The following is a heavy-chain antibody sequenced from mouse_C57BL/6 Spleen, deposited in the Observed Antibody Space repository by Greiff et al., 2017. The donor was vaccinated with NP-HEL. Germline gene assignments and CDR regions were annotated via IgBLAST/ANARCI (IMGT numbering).Heavy chain of an antibody. Sequence: VQRVESGPGLVQPSQSLSITCTVSGFSLTSYGVHWVRQSPGKGLEWLGVIWRGGSTDYNAAFMSRLSITKDNSKSQVFFKMNSLQADDTAIYYCAKNLYDYDAPFAYWGQGTLVTVSA. CDR1: GFSLTSYG. V-gene: IGHV2-5*01. D-gene: IGHD2-4*01. J-gene: IGHJ3*01. CDR3: AKNLYDYDAPFAY. CDR2: IWRGGST.